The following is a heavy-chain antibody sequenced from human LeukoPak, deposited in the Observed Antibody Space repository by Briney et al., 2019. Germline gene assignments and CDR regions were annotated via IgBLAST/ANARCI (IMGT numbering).Heavy chain of an antibody. V-gene: IGHV3-30*04. Sequence: GGSLGLSCAASGFTFSSYAMHWVRQAPGKGLEWVAVISYDGSNKYYADSVKGRFTVSRDNSKNTLYLQMNSLRAEDTAVYYCARDERWGQGTLVTVSS. CDR2: ISYDGSNK. CDR1: GFTFSSYA. J-gene: IGHJ4*02. CDR3: ARDER.